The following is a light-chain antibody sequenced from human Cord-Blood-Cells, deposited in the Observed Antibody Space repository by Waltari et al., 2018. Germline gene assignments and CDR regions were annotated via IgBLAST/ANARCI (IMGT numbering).Light chain of an antibody. CDR1: QRVSSSH. J-gene: IGKJ1*01. CDR2: GAS. Sequence: EIVLTPSPGTLHLSPGESATLLCRASQRVSSSHLAWYQQKPGQAPRLLIYGASSRATGIPDRFSGSGSGTDFTLTISRLEPEDFAVYYCQQYGSSPWTFGQGTKVEIK. V-gene: IGKV3-20*01. CDR3: QQYGSSPWT.